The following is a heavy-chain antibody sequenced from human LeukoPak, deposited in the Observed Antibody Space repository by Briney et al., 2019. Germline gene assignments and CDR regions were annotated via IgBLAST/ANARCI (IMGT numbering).Heavy chain of an antibody. CDR3: ASLRGVNR. J-gene: IGHJ4*02. D-gene: IGHD3-10*01. Sequence: GRSLRLSCAASGFTFSDYYMSWIRQPPGKGLEWVSYISSSGTTIYYADSVRGRFTVSRDNAKNPLYLQMDSLSAEDTAVYYCASLRGVNRWGQGTLVTVSS. CDR2: ISSSGTTI. CDR1: GFTFSDYY. V-gene: IGHV3-11*01.